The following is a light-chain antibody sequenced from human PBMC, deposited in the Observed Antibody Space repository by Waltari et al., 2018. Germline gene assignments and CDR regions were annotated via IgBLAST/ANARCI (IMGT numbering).Light chain of an antibody. J-gene: IGKJ4*01. Sequence: EIVLTQSPAHLSLSPGERATLTCRASQDIVDLLSWFQQRPGQVPRLLIYGASNRAADIPARFSGSGSGKDFILTISSLEPEDFAVYYCQQRINWPLTFGGGTTVDIK. CDR2: GAS. CDR1: QDIVDL. CDR3: QQRINWPLT. V-gene: IGKV3D-11*01.